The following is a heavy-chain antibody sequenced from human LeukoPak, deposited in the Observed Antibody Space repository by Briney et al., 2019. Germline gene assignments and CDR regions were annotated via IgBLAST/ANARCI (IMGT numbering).Heavy chain of an antibody. J-gene: IGHJ4*02. CDR1: GFSFDDYG. V-gene: IGHV3-20*04. D-gene: IGHD1-26*01. CDR2: INWNSGTI. CDR3: AREQWELPEMGY. Sequence: GGSLRLSCSASGFSFDDYGLIWVRQVPGKGLEWVSGINWNSGTIGYADSVKGRFTVSRDNAKNSLYLQMNSLRAEDTAVYYCAREQWELPEMGYWGQGTLVTVSS.